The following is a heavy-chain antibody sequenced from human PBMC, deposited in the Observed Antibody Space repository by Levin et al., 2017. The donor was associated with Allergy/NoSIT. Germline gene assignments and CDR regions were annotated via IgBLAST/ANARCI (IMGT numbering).Heavy chain of an antibody. D-gene: IGHD7-27*01. CDR1: GFTFSNFE. CDR3: ARGYWGMAY. CDR2: ISSSGGTI. V-gene: IGHV3-48*03. J-gene: IGHJ4*02. Sequence: GGSLRLSCAVSGFTFSNFEMNWLRQAPGKGLEWVSYISSSGGTIYYADSVKGRFTISRDNAKNSLYLQMDSLRVEDTAVYYCARGYWGMAYWGQGTLVTVSS.